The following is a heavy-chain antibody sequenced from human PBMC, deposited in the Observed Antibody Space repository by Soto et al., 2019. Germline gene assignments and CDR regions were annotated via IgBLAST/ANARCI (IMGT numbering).Heavy chain of an antibody. CDR2: IIPIFGTA. V-gene: IGHV1-69*06. CDR3: ARAPRDYGARDYYYGMDV. D-gene: IGHD4-17*01. Sequence: QVQLVQSGAEVKKPGSSVKVSCKASGGTFSSYAISWVRQAPGQGLEWMGGIIPIFGTANYAQKFQGRVTITADKSTSTAYMELRSLRSEDTAVYYCARAPRDYGARDYYYGMDVWGQGTTVTVSS. CDR1: GGTFSSYA. J-gene: IGHJ6*02.